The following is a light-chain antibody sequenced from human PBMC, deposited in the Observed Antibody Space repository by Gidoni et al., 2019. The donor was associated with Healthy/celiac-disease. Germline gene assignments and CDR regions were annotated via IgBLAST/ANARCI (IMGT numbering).Light chain of an antibody. Sequence: DIQMTQSPSSLSASVGDRVTITCKASQDISNYLNWYQQKPGKAPKLLIYDASNMETGVPARFSGSGSGTDFTFTISSLQTEDIATYYCKQYDNLPPAFGQGTRLEIK. CDR3: KQYDNLPPA. V-gene: IGKV1-33*01. CDR1: QDISNY. J-gene: IGKJ5*01. CDR2: DAS.